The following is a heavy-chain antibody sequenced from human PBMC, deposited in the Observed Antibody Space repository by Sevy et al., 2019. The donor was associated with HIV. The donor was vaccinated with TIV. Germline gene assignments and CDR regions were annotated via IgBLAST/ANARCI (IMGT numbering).Heavy chain of an antibody. CDR2: ISSSSSYI. CDR1: GFTFSSYS. D-gene: IGHD5-12*01. V-gene: IGHV3-21*01. Sequence: GGSLRLSCAASGFTFSSYSMNWVRQAPGKGLEWVSSISSSSSYIYYADSVKGRFTISRDNAKNTPYLQMNSLRAEDTAVYYCARGAAGTSSYDFDIWGQGTMVTVSS. J-gene: IGHJ3*02. CDR3: ARGAAGTSSYDFDI.